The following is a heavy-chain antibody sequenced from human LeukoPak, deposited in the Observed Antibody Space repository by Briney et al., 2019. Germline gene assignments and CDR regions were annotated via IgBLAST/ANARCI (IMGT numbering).Heavy chain of an antibody. J-gene: IGHJ6*03. CDR2: IHSRGNT. CDR1: GGSVNGGNYY. Sequence: SETLSLTCTVSGGSVNGGNYYWTWIRQPAGKGLEWIGRIHSRGNTNSNPSFKSRVIIAVDTPKNQLSLKLSSVTAADTAVYYCARVSYYYYMDVWGEGTTVTVSS. CDR3: ARVSYYYYMDV. V-gene: IGHV4-61*02.